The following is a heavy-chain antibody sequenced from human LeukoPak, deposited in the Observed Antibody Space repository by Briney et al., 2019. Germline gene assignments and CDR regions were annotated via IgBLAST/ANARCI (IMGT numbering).Heavy chain of an antibody. Sequence: SETLSLTCTVSGGSISTGSYFWGWIRQPPWKGLEWIGSIYYSGSTYYSPSLKSRVTISVDTSRNQFSLELRTVTAADTAVYYCARQGYSSGYYFDSWGQGTLVTVSS. D-gene: IGHD5-18*01. CDR3: ARQGYSSGYYFDS. CDR1: GGSISTGSYF. J-gene: IGHJ4*02. V-gene: IGHV4-39*01. CDR2: IYYSGST.